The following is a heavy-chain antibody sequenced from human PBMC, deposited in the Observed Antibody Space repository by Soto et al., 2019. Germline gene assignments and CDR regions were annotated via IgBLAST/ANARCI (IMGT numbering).Heavy chain of an antibody. Sequence: QVQLQESGPGLVKPSQTLSLTCTVSGGSISSGDYYWSWIRQPPGKGLEWIGYIYYSGSTYYNPSLTTRVTISVDTSKNQFSLKLSSVTAADTAVYYCARWNSGYDPQTTFDYWGQGTLVTVSS. J-gene: IGHJ4*02. D-gene: IGHD5-12*01. CDR2: IYYSGST. CDR1: GGSISSGDYY. V-gene: IGHV4-30-4*01. CDR3: ARWNSGYDPQTTFDY.